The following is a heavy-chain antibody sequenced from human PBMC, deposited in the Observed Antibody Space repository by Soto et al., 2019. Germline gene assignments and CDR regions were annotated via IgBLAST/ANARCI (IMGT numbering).Heavy chain of an antibody. CDR3: ARDFSYQRFEH. V-gene: IGHV3-7*01. J-gene: IGHJ4*02. CDR2: MNVDGSEI. CDR1: GFTFTNFW. Sequence: GGSLRLSCVASGFTFTNFWMCWVRQAPGKGLEWVANMNVDGSEISYVDSVKGRFTVSRDNARNSVYLQMNSLTADDTAVYFCARDFSYQRFEHWGQGTLVTVSS. D-gene: IGHD3-16*02.